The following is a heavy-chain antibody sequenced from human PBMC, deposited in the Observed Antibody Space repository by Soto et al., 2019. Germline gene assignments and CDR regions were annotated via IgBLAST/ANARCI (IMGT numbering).Heavy chain of an antibody. CDR3: ASGGYSYGPGFDY. CDR1: GGSISSGGYY. V-gene: IGHV4-31*03. J-gene: IGHJ4*02. CDR2: IYYSGST. D-gene: IGHD5-18*01. Sequence: SETLSLTCTVSGGSISSGGYYWSWIRQHPGKGLEWIGYIYYSGSTYYNPSLKSRVTISVDTSKKQFSLKLSSVTAADTAVYYCASGGYSYGPGFDYWGQGTLVTVS.